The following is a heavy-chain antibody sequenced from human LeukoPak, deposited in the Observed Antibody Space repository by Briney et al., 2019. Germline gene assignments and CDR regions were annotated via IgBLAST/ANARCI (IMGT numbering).Heavy chain of an antibody. CDR2: ISGSGGST. CDR3: ATTKWFIGY. Sequence: GESLRLSCAASGFTFSTYAMSWVRQAPGKGLEWVSAISGSGGSTYYADSVKGRFTISRDNSKNTLYLQLNSLRAEDTAVYYCATTKWFIGYWGQGTLVTVSS. CDR1: GFTFSTYA. J-gene: IGHJ4*02. D-gene: IGHD3-22*01. V-gene: IGHV3-23*01.